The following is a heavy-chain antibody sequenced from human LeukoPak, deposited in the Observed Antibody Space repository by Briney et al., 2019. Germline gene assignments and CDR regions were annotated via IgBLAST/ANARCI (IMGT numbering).Heavy chain of an antibody. D-gene: IGHD3-3*01. V-gene: IGHV3-23*01. CDR2: LNGDGSET. J-gene: IGHJ4*02. CDR1: GFTFRSYA. Sequence: GGSLRLSCAASGFTFRSYAMSWVRQAPGRGLEWVSALNGDGSETYYADSVKGRFIISRDNSKRTLYLQMSSLRADDTAVYYCSKGPGGFWDYWGQGALVTVSS. CDR3: SKGPGGFWDY.